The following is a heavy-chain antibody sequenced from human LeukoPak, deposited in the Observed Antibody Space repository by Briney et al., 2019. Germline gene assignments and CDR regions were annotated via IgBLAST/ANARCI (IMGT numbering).Heavy chain of an antibody. J-gene: IGHJ5*02. CDR3: ARDVLEWTHNWFDP. CDR1: GGSISSGSYY. V-gene: IGHV4-39*07. Sequence: PSETLSLTCTVSGGSISSGSYYWSWIRQPAGKGLEWIGSIYHSGSTYYNPSLKSRVTISVDTSKNQFSLKLSSVTAADTAVYYCARDVLEWTHNWFDPWGQGTLVTVSS. CDR2: IYHSGST. D-gene: IGHD3-3*01.